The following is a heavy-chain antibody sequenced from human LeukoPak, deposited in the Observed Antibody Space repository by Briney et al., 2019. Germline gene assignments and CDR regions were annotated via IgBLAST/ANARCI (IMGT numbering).Heavy chain of an antibody. D-gene: IGHD3-22*01. Sequence: GGSLRLFCAASGFTFSSYSMNWVRQAPGKGLDWVSYISSGSTTIYYADSVKGRFTISKDNAKNSLYLQMNSLRAEDTAVYYCARPRDSSGYRYYFDYWGQGTLVTVSS. CDR1: GFTFSSYS. J-gene: IGHJ4*02. V-gene: IGHV3-48*01. CDR3: ARPRDSSGYRYYFDY. CDR2: ISSGSTTI.